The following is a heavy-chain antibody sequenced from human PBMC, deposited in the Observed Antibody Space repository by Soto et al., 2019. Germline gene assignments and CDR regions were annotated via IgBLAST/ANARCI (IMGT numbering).Heavy chain of an antibody. Sequence: QLQLHESGPGLVKPSETLSLTCAVSGDSMSSSDYYWGWIRQPPGKGLEWIGSIYYSGSTYYNPFLPSRVAISVDTSKNQFSLKLKSVTAADTAIYYCARRTVNIRTFYSGLKTHCFDYWGQGAPVTVSS. CDR2: IYYSGST. CDR3: ARRTVNIRTFYSGLKTHCFDY. D-gene: IGHD6-19*01. J-gene: IGHJ4*02. V-gene: IGHV4-39*01. CDR1: GDSMSSSDYY.